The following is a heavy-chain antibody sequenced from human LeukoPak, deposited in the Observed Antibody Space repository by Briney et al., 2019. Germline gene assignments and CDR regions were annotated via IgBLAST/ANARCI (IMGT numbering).Heavy chain of an antibody. D-gene: IGHD3-10*01. CDR3: AKAVRVKRGYYYYMDV. Sequence: SETLSLTCAVYGGSFSGYYWSWIRQPPGKGLEWIGEINHSGSTNYNPSLKSRVTISVDTSKNQFSLELSSVTAADTAVYYCAKAVRVKRGYYYYMDVWGKGTRVSVSS. J-gene: IGHJ6*03. V-gene: IGHV4-34*01. CDR2: INHSGST. CDR1: GGSFSGYY.